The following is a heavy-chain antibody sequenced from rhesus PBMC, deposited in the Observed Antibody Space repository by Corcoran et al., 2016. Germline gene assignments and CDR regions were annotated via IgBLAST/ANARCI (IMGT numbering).Heavy chain of an antibody. CDR2: INPSNGNT. V-gene: IGHV1-200*01. CDR1: GYTFTSYY. CDR3: ARDGFTPGSDFDY. D-gene: IGHD2-21*01. J-gene: IGHJ4*01. Sequence: QVQLVQSGAEVKKPGTSVKLSCKASGYTFTSYYINWVRQAPGQGLEWMGWINPSNGNTGDGKNIQGRVTMTRDTSTNTAYMELNSLRSEDTAVYYCARDGFTPGSDFDYWGQGVLVTVSS.